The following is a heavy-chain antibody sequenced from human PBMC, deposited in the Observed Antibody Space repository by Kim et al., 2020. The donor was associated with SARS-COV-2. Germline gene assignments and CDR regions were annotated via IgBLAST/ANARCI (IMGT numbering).Heavy chain of an antibody. CDR1: GFTFSSYG. D-gene: IGHD3-3*01. J-gene: IGHJ6*02. CDR3: VRSVDV. Sequence: GGSLRLSCAASGFTFSSYGMNWVRQAPGKGLEWVANIKQDGSEKYYVDSVKGRFTISRGNAKSSLYLQMSNLRAEDTAVYYCVRSVDVWGRGTTVTVSS. CDR2: IKQDGSEK. V-gene: IGHV3-7*05.